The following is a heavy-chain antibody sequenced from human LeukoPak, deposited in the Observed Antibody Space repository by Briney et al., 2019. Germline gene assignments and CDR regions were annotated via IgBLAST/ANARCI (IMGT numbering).Heavy chain of an antibody. D-gene: IGHD2/OR15-2a*01. CDR2: ISGSGGST. CDR1: GFTFSSYG. V-gene: IGHV3-23*01. J-gene: IGHJ4*02. CDR3: ARGRYYGFDY. Sequence: PGGTLRLSCAASGFTFSSYGMSWVRQAPGKGLEWVSAISGSGGSTYYADSVKGRFTISRDNSKNTLYLQMNSLRAEDTAVYYCARGRYYGFDYWGQGTLVTVSS.